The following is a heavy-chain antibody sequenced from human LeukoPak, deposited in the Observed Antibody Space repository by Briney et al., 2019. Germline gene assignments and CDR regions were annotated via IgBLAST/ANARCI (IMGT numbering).Heavy chain of an antibody. CDR2: INHSGST. D-gene: IGHD3-9*01. Sequence: SETLSLTCAVYGGSFSGYYWSWIRQPPGKGLEWIGEINHSGSTNYNPSLKSRVTISVDTSKNQFSLKLSSVTAADTAVYYCARESTGYSNRVRGFQHWGQGTLVTVSS. CDR1: GGSFSGYY. J-gene: IGHJ1*01. V-gene: IGHV4-34*01. CDR3: ARESTGYSNRVRGFQH.